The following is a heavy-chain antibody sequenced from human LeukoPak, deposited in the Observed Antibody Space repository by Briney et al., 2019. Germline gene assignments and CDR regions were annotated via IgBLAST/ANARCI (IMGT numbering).Heavy chain of an antibody. V-gene: IGHV4-39*07. D-gene: IGHD5-18*01. Sequence: SETLSLTCTVSGGSISSSTSGWGWYWGWIRQPPGKGLEWIGSIYYSGSTYYNPSLKGRVTISVDTSKNQFSMNLSSVTAADTAVYYCAREPRGYSYELPSKSYWGQGTLVTVSS. CDR1: GGSISSSTSGWGWY. CDR3: AREPRGYSYELPSKSY. CDR2: IYYSGST. J-gene: IGHJ4*02.